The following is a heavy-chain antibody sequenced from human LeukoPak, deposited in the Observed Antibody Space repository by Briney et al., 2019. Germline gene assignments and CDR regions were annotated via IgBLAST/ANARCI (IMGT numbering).Heavy chain of an antibody. CDR1: GGSISNNNYY. CDR2: IYNSGST. J-gene: IGHJ2*01. V-gene: IGHV4-39*07. D-gene: IGHD2-2*02. CDR3: ARVRYCSSTSCYTDWYFDL. Sequence: PSETLSLTCTVSGGSISNNNYYWGWIRQPPGKGLEWIGSIYNSGSTFYNPSLKSRVTISVDTSKNQFSLKLSSVTAADTAVYYCARVRYCSSTSCYTDWYFDLWGRGTLVTVSS.